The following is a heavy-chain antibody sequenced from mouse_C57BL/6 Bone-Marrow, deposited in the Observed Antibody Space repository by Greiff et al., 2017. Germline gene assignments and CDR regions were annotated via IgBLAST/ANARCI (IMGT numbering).Heavy chain of an antibody. CDR3: ARHGNGYDYYAMDY. D-gene: IGHD2-2*01. V-gene: IGHV5-6*01. CDR1: GFTFSSYG. CDR2: ISSGGSYT. Sequence: EVMLVESGGDLVKPGGSLKLSCAASGFTFSSYGMSWVRQTPDKRLEWVATISSGGSYTYYPDSVKGRFTISRDNAKNTLYLQMSSLKSEDTAMYYCARHGNGYDYYAMDYWGQGTSVTVSS. J-gene: IGHJ4*01.